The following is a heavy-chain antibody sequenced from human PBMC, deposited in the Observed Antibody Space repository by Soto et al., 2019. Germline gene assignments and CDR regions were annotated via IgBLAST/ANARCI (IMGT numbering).Heavy chain of an antibody. Sequence: GGSLRLSCAASGFTFSDYYMSWIRQAPGKGLEWVSYISSRSSTIFYADSVKGRFTISRDNVKNSLYLQMNSLRAEDTAVYYCASGTNGAFFVYWGQRILVTVSS. D-gene: IGHD2-8*01. CDR3: ASGTNGAFFVY. V-gene: IGHV3-11*01. J-gene: IGHJ4*02. CDR2: ISSRSSTI. CDR1: GFTFSDYY.